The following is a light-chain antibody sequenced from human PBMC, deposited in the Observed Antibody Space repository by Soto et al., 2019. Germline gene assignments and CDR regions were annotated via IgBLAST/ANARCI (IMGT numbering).Light chain of an antibody. J-gene: IGKJ4*01. Sequence: DIQLTQSPSFLSASVGDRVIITCRASQDIDNSLAWYQQKPGKAPKLLMYAASTLQSGVPSRFSGSRSGTEFTLTIYSLQPEDFATYYCQDLKSYPLSFGGGTKVEIK. CDR3: QDLKSYPLS. V-gene: IGKV1-9*01. CDR2: AAS. CDR1: QDIDNS.